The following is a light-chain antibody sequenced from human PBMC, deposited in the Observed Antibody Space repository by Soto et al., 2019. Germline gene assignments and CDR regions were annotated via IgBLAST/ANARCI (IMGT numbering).Light chain of an antibody. CDR2: GTS. Sequence: ENVLTQSPGTLSLSPGERATISCRASQSIGSSYLAWYQQKPGHAPRLIIYGTSNWATGIPARFSGSGSGTYFTRTISRLAPEDFAVYYCQQFCSSWLKFGQDTKVESK. CDR3: QQFCSSWLK. V-gene: IGKV3-20*01. CDR1: QSIGSSY. J-gene: IGKJ1*01.